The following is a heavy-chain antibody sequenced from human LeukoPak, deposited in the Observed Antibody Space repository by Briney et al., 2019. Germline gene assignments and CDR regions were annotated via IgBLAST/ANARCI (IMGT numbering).Heavy chain of an antibody. CDR2: IKKDGEEK. V-gene: IGHV3-7*01. CDR3: ARDPYYDGPSFGAFDI. Sequence: GGSLRLSCAASGFTISGSVMSWVRQAPGKGLEWVANIKKDGEEKVYVDSVKGRFTISRDNAMNSLYLQMNTLRAEDTAVYYCARDPYYDGPSFGAFDIWGQGTIVTVSS. D-gene: IGHD3-22*01. CDR1: GFTISGSV. J-gene: IGHJ3*02.